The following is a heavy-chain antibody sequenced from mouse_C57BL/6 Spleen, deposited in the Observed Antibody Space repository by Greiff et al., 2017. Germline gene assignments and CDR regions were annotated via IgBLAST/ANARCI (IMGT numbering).Heavy chain of an antibody. Sequence: QVQLQQSGAELVRPGASVTLSCKASGYTFTDYEMHWVKQTPVHGLEWIGAIDPETGGTAYNQKFKGKAILTADKSSSTAYMELRSLTSEDSAVXYCARPRRYGSSYYETFAYWGQGTLVTVSA. D-gene: IGHD1-1*01. V-gene: IGHV1-15*01. CDR1: GYTFTDYE. J-gene: IGHJ3*01. CDR2: IDPETGGT. CDR3: ARPRRYGSSYYETFAY.